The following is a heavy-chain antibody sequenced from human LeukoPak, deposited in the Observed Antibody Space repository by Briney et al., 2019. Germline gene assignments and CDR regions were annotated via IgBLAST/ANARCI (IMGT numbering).Heavy chain of an antibody. CDR3: AKGSSGSWRYYYYYMDV. CDR2: INGRGGST. CDR1: GFTFSSYA. D-gene: IGHD2-15*01. J-gene: IGHJ6*03. Sequence: GGSLRLSCAASGFTFSSYAMNWVRQAPGKGLEWVSAINGRGGSTYYADSVKGRFTISRDNAKNSLYLQMNSLRAEDMASYYCAKGSSGSWRYYYYYMDVWGKGTTVTVSS. V-gene: IGHV3-23*01.